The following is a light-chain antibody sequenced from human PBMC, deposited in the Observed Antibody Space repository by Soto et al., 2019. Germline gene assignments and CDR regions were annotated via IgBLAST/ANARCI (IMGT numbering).Light chain of an antibody. V-gene: IGKV3-20*01. CDR2: GAS. CDR1: QSVSSSY. CDR3: QQYGSSPPFT. J-gene: IGKJ3*01. Sequence: EIVLTKSPVTLSLSPAERATLSCRASQSVSSSYLAWYQQKPGQAPRLLIYGASSRATGIPDRFSGSGSGTDFTLTISRLEPEDFAVYYCQQYGSSPPFTFGPGTKVDIK.